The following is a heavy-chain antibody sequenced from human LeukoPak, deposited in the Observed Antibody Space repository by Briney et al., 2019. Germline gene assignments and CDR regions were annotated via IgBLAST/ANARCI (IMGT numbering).Heavy chain of an antibody. J-gene: IGHJ4*02. D-gene: IGHD1-26*01. CDR3: ATDLRWELQFTLDY. CDR1: GFTFNNAW. V-gene: IGHV3-15*05. Sequence: PGGSLRLSCAASGFTFNNAWMAWVRQVPGKGLEWIGRVKTKTDGGTTDYAAPVKGRFTISRDDSKNTLYLRMNSLKIDDTAVYYCATDLRWELQFTLDYWGPGTLVTVSS. CDR2: VKTKTDGGTT.